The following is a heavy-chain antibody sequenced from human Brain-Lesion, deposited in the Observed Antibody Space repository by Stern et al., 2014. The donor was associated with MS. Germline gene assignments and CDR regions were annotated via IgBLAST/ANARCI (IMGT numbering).Heavy chain of an antibody. V-gene: IGHV4-61*02. CDR3: ARGRVVPGFQYYATDV. D-gene: IGHD2-2*01. CDR1: GGSISSGGYY. Sequence: QVHLVESGPGLVKPSQTLSLSCTVSGGSISSGGYYWSWIRQPAGKGLEWIGRIFNSGRTSYNPSLKSRVPISIDTSKNQFSLRLNPMTAADTAVYYCARGRVVPGFQYYATDVWGQGTTVIVSS. J-gene: IGHJ6*02. CDR2: IFNSGRT.